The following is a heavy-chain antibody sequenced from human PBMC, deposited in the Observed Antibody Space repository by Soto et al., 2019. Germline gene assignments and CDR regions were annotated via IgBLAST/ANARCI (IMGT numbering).Heavy chain of an antibody. D-gene: IGHD6-13*01. V-gene: IGHV3-74*01. Sequence: LRLSCAASQFSFSSYWMHWVRQVPGKGPAWVSRINHDGSKTEYADSVKGRFTISRDNTNSTLYLQMNSLRVEDTAMYYCVREPWGFSGTWYDYWGQGTLVTVSS. CDR2: INHDGSKT. CDR1: QFSFSSYW. CDR3: VREPWGFSGTWYDY. J-gene: IGHJ4*02.